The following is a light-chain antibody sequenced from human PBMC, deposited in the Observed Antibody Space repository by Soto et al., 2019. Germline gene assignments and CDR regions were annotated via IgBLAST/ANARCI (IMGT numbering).Light chain of an antibody. CDR2: GAS. J-gene: IGKJ4*01. CDR1: QSVSSN. Sequence: EIVMTQSPATLSVSPGERATLSCMASQSVSSNLAWYQQKPGQAPRLLIYGASTRATGIPARFSGSGSGPEFTLTINSLQSEDFAIYYCQRYNNWPLTFGGGTKVDIK. CDR3: QRYNNWPLT. V-gene: IGKV3-15*01.